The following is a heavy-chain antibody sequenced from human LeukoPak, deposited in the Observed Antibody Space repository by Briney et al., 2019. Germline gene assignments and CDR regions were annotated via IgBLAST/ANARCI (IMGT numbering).Heavy chain of an antibody. CDR1: GGSINSHY. D-gene: IGHD3-10*01. CDR3: ASRPADTTWYGVFDY. CDR2: IFNTGNT. J-gene: IGHJ4*02. V-gene: IGHV4-59*11. Sequence: SETLSLTCSVSGGSINSHYWSWIRQPPGKRLVWLGYIFNTGNTNYKPSLASRVTMSVDTSRAQFFLRLSPVTAADTAIYYCASRPADTTWYGVFDYWSQGTLVTVSS.